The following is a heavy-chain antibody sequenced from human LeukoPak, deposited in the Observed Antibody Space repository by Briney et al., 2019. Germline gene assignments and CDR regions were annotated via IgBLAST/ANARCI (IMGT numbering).Heavy chain of an antibody. V-gene: IGHV1-18*01. D-gene: IGHD1-26*01. CDR3: ARDASGSYLINWFDP. J-gene: IGHJ5*02. CDR1: GYTFTSYG. Sequence: ASVKVSCKASGYTFTSYGISWVRQAPGQGLEWMGWISAYNGNTNYAQKLQGRVTMTTDTSTSTAYMELRSLRSEDTAVYYCARDASGSYLINWFDPWGQGTLVTVSS. CDR2: ISAYNGNT.